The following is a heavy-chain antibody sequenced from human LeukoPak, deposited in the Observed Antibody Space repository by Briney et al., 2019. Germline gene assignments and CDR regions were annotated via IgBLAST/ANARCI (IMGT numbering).Heavy chain of an antibody. Sequence: ASVKVSCKASGYTFTCYYMHWVRQAPGQGLEWMGWINPNSGGTNYAQKFQGRVTMTRDTSISTAYMELSRLRSDDTAVYYCARPYARGYHRAFDIWGQGTMVTVSS. CDR1: GYTFTCYY. CDR2: INPNSGGT. CDR3: ARPYARGYHRAFDI. V-gene: IGHV1-2*02. J-gene: IGHJ3*02. D-gene: IGHD5-18*01.